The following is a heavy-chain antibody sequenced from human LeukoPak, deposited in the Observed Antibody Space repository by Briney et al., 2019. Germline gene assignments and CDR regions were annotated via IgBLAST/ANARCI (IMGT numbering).Heavy chain of an antibody. Sequence: GGSLRLSCAVSGFTFSSYWMTWVRQAPGKGLEWVANIKQDGSEKYYVDSVKGRFTISRDNAKNSLFLQMNTLRAEDTAVYYCARSEYHFWSTYPFDYWGQGTLVTVSS. V-gene: IGHV3-7*01. CDR1: GFTFSSYW. J-gene: IGHJ4*02. CDR3: ARSEYHFWSTYPFDY. CDR2: IKQDGSEK. D-gene: IGHD3-3*01.